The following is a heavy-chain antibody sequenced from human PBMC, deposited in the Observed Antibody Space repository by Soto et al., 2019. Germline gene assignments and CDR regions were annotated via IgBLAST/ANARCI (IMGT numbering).Heavy chain of an antibody. V-gene: IGHV1-8*01. CDR2: MNPNSGNT. D-gene: IGHD5-12*01. Sequence: RASVKVSCKASGYTFTSYDINWVRQATGQGLEWMGWMNPNSGNTGYAQKFQGRVTMTRNTSISTAYMELSSLRSEDTAVYYCASSSSGYAPGLGYWGQGTLVTVSS. CDR3: ASSSSGYAPGLGY. J-gene: IGHJ4*02. CDR1: GYTFTSYD.